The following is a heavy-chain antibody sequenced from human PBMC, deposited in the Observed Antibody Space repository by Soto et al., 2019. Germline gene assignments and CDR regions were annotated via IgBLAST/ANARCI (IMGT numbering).Heavy chain of an antibody. V-gene: IGHV3-21*01. Sequence: PGGSLRLSCAASGFTFNNYNMNWVRQGPGKGLEWVASISSRSNQIFHADSVKGRFIISRDNAKNSVFLQMNSLRPEDTAVYYCAKDRGLGSPVSGGLGVWGQGTTVTVSS. CDR1: GFTFNNYN. D-gene: IGHD3-10*01. CDR2: ISSRSNQI. CDR3: AKDRGLGSPVSGGLGV. J-gene: IGHJ6*02.